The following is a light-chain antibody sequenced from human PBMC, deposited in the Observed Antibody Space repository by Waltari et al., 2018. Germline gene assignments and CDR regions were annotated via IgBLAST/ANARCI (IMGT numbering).Light chain of an antibody. CDR3: QQYFSFPLT. Sequence: EIVLTQSPGTLSLSPGERATLSCRASQSVSSSYLAWYQQKPGQAPRLLIYGASSRATGIPDRFSGSVSGTDFTLTINSLQAEDVAVYYCQQYFSFPLTFGPGTKVDIK. V-gene: IGKV3-20*01. CDR1: QSVSSSY. J-gene: IGKJ3*01. CDR2: GAS.